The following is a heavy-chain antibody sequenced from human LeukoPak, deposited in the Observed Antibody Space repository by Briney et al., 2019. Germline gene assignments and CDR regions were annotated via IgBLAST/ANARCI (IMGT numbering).Heavy chain of an antibody. D-gene: IGHD6-19*01. CDR1: GFIFNNYA. V-gene: IGHV3-9*01. J-gene: IGHJ4*02. CDR2: ISWNGGSI. CDR3: AKDNRRHYTSGPNPDSLH. Sequence: GGSLRLSCAGSGFIFNNYAMHWVRQPPGKGLEWVSGISWNGGSIDYADSVKGRFTISRDNAKNSLYLQMNSLRVEDTAFYYCAKDNRRHYTSGPNPDSLHWGQGALVTVSS.